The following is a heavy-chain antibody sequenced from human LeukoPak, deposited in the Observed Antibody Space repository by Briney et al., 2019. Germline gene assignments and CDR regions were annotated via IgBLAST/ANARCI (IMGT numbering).Heavy chain of an antibody. V-gene: IGHV3-21*01. CDR1: GFTFSSYS. Sequence: GGSLRLSCAASGFTFSSYSMNWVRQAPGKGLEWVSSISSSSSYVYYADSVKGRFTISRDNAKNSLYLQMNSLRAEDTAVYYCARESITGGYYFDYWGQGTLVTVSS. CDR3: ARESITGGYYFDY. J-gene: IGHJ4*02. D-gene: IGHD1-14*01. CDR2: ISSSSSYV.